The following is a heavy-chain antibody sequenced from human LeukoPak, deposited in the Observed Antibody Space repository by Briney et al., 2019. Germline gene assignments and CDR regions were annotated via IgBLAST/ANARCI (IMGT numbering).Heavy chain of an antibody. Sequence: GASVKVSCKASGYSFTGYYIHWLRQAPGQGLEWMGIFNPGDGSTNYAQKFQGRVTMTRDASTSTAYIHLGSLRSEDTAVSYCARVVRVGVAYFDYWGQGTLVTVSS. CDR1: GYSFTGYY. CDR3: ARVVRVGVAYFDY. D-gene: IGHD1-26*01. J-gene: IGHJ4*02. V-gene: IGHV1-46*01. CDR2: FNPGDGST.